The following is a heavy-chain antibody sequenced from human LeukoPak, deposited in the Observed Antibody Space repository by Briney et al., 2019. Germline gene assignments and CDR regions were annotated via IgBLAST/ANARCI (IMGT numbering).Heavy chain of an antibody. CDR2: ISYDGSNK. D-gene: IGHD2-21*02. CDR1: GFTFSSYA. CDR3: ARDSVPYCGGDCYDTGAYYFDY. V-gene: IGHV3-30-3*01. Sequence: GGSLRLSCAASGFTFSSYAMPWVRQAPAKGLEWVAVISYDGSNKYYADSVKGRFTISRDNSKNTLYQQMNSLRAEDTAVYYCARDSVPYCGGDCYDTGAYYFDYWGQGTLVTVSS. J-gene: IGHJ4*02.